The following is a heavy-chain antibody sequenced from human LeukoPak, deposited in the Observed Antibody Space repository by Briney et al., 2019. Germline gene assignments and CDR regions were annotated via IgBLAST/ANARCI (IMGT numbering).Heavy chain of an antibody. CDR1: GFTFSRYA. CDR3: AIQIQAFDY. V-gene: IGHV3-21*01. J-gene: IGHJ4*02. Sequence: PGGSLRLSCAASGFTFSRYAMNWVRQAPGKGLEWVSCISGSSSYIYYADSVKGRFTISRDNAKNSLSLQMNSLRAEDTAVYYCAIQIQAFDYWGQGTLVTVSS. CDR2: ISGSSSYI.